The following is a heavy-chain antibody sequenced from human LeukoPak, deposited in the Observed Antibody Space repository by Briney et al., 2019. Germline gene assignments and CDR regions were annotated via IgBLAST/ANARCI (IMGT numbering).Heavy chain of an antibody. J-gene: IGHJ5*02. D-gene: IGHD2-2*01. CDR2: IYYSGST. CDR1: GGSISSGDYY. V-gene: IGHV4-30-4*08. CDR3: AREELVVVPAAKGYLNWFDP. Sequence: PSETLSLTCTVSGGSISSGDYYWSWLRQPPGKGLEWIGYIYYSGSTYYNPSLKSRVTISVDTSKNQFSLKLSSVTAADTAVYYCAREELVVVPAAKGYLNWFDPWGQGTLVTVSS.